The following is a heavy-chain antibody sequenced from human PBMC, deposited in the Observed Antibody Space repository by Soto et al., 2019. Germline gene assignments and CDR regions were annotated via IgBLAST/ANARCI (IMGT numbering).Heavy chain of an antibody. CDR1: GGSISSGGCY. V-gene: IGHV4-61*08. Sequence: PSETLSLTCTVSGGSISSGGCYWSWIRQHPGKGLEWNGYIYYSGSTNYNPSLKSRVTISVDTSKNQFSLKLSSVTAADTAVYYCARQGVGGNVLRYFDWPPAQHYYYYYMDVWGKGTTVTVSS. D-gene: IGHD3-9*01. CDR3: ARQGVGGNVLRYFDWPPAQHYYYYYMDV. CDR2: IYYSGST. J-gene: IGHJ6*03.